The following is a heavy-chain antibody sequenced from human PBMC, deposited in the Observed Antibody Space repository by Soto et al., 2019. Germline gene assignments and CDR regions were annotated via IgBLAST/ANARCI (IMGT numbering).Heavy chain of an antibody. CDR1: GFTFSSYG. CDR2: IWYDGSNK. CDR3: ARDGWFGESSFDY. V-gene: IGHV3-33*01. Sequence: GGSLRLSCAASGFTFSSYGMHWVRQAPGKGLEWVAVIWYDGSNKYYADSVKGRFTISGDNSKNTLYLQMNSLRAEDTAVYYCARDGWFGESSFDYWGQGTLVTVSS. J-gene: IGHJ4*02. D-gene: IGHD3-10*01.